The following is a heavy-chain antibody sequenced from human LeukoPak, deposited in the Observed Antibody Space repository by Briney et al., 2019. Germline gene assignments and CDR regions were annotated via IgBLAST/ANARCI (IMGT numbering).Heavy chain of an antibody. V-gene: IGHV3-23*01. CDR1: GFTFGSYA. CDR2: ISVGGGST. J-gene: IGHJ4*02. CDR3: AKDPSGDYSSSAVDD. D-gene: IGHD4-11*01. Sequence: GGSLRLSCAASGFTFGSYAMSWARQPPGRGLGWASAISVGGGSTYYADSVKGRFTISRDNSKNTLYLQMNSLRAEDTAVYYCAKDPSGDYSSSAVDDWGQGTLVTVSS.